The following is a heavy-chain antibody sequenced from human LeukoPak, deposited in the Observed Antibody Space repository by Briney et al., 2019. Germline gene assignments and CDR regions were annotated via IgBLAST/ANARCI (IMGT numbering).Heavy chain of an antibody. D-gene: IGHD6-13*01. V-gene: IGHV3-53*01. CDR2: IYSGGST. Sequence: GRSLRLSCAASGFTVSSNYMSWVRQAPGKGLEWVSLIYSGGSTNYADSVKGRFTISRDNSKNTVHLQMNRLRAEDTAVYYCARGPGSSWTLGYWGQGTLVTVSS. J-gene: IGHJ4*02. CDR1: GFTVSSNY. CDR3: ARGPGSSWTLGY.